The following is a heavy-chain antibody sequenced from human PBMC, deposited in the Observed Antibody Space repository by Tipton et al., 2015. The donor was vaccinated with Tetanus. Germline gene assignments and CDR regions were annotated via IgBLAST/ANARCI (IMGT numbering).Heavy chain of an antibody. D-gene: IGHD3-9*01. V-gene: IGHV5-51*01. Sequence: VQLVQSGAEVKEAGESLRISCKASGYRFSSYWIAWVRQVPGKGLEWVGLIYPGDSDTKISPSFRGQVTFSVDKSITTAYLQWSSLKASDTAIYYCAKGDPGNFDSWGQGTQVIVSS. J-gene: IGHJ4*02. CDR2: IYPGDSDT. CDR1: GYRFSSYW. CDR3: AKGDPGNFDS.